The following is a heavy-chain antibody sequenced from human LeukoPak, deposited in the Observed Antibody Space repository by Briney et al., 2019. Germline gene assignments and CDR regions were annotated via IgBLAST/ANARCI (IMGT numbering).Heavy chain of an antibody. CDR1: GFTFSSYG. CDR2: ISYDGSNK. Sequence: GGSLRLSCAASGFTFSSYGMHWVRQAPGKGLEWVAVISYDGSNKYYADSVKGRFTISRDNSKNTLYLQMNSLRAEDTAVYYCAKGIDYGGNSESYWGQGTLVTVSS. D-gene: IGHD4-23*01. J-gene: IGHJ4*02. V-gene: IGHV3-30*18. CDR3: AKGIDYGGNSESY.